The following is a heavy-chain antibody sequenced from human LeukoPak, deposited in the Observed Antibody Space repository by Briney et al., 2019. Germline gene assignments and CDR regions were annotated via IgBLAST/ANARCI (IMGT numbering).Heavy chain of an antibody. V-gene: IGHV5-51*01. CDR3: ARLTDYSFRWHNWFDP. D-gene: IGHD4-11*01. Sequence: HGESLKISCKGSGYSFTSYWIGWVRQMPGKGLEWMGIIYPGDSDTRYSPSFQGQVTISADKSISTAYLQWSSLKASDTAMYYCARLTDYSFRWHNWFDPWGQGTLVTVSS. CDR1: GYSFTSYW. J-gene: IGHJ5*02. CDR2: IYPGDSDT.